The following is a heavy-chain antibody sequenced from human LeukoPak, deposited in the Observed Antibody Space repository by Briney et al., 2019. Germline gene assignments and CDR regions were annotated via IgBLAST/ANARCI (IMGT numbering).Heavy chain of an antibody. CDR3: ARPFGQLSSCYFDY. J-gene: IGHJ4*02. V-gene: IGHV3-21*04. CDR1: GFTFSTYS. CDR2: ISSSSTFI. D-gene: IGHD3-10*01. Sequence: TGGSLRLSCAASGFTFSTYSMNWVRQAPGKGLEWVSSISSSSTFIYYADSVKGRFTISRDNAKNSLYLQMNSLRSEDTALYYCARPFGQLSSCYFDYWGQGTLVTVSS.